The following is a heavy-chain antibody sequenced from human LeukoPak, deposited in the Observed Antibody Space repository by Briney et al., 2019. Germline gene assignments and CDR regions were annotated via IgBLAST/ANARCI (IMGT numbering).Heavy chain of an antibody. J-gene: IGHJ4*02. CDR2: ISYDGSNK. Sequence: GRSLRLSCAASGFTFSSYAMHWVRQAPGKGLEWVAVISYDGSNKYYADSVKGRFTISRDNSKNTLYLQMNSLRAEDTAVYYCAKDLMGSGSYYNFDYWGQGTLVTVSS. D-gene: IGHD3-10*01. V-gene: IGHV3-30*04. CDR3: AKDLMGSGSYYNFDY. CDR1: GFTFSSYA.